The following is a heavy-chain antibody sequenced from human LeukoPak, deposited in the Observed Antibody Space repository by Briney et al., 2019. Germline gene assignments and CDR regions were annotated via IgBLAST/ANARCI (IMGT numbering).Heavy chain of an antibody. V-gene: IGHV3-7*01. J-gene: IGHJ4*02. CDR2: IKQDGSEK. Sequence: GGSLRLSCAASGFTFSSYWMSWVRQAPGKGLEWVANIKQDGSEKYYADSVKGRFAISRDNAKNSLYLQLNSLRDEDTAVYYCAREGPVVRGSEVDYWGQGTLVTVSS. D-gene: IGHD4-23*01. CDR3: AREGPVVRGSEVDY. CDR1: GFTFSSYW.